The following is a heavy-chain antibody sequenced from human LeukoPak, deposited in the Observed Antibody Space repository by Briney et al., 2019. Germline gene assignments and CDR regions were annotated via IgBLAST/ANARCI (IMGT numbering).Heavy chain of an antibody. J-gene: IGHJ4*02. CDR3: ARPPHDYGDYGGYDY. CDR2: ISAYNGNT. Sequence: APVQVSCKASGYTFTSYGISWVRQAPGQGLEWMGWISAYNGNTNYAQKLQGRVTMTTDTSTSTAYMELRSLGSDDTAVYYCARPPHDYGDYGGYDYWGQGTLVTVSS. V-gene: IGHV1-18*01. CDR1: GYTFTSYG. D-gene: IGHD4-17*01.